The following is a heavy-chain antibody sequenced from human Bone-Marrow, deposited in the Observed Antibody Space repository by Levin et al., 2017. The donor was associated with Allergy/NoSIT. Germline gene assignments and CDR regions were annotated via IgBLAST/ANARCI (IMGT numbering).Heavy chain of an antibody. CDR2: ITAGTGNT. V-gene: IGHV1-3*01. Sequence: ASVKVSCKPSGYTFTNYPIHWVRQAPGQRPEWMGWITAGTGNTKYSQKFQGRVTITRDTSATTAYMELSSLRSEDTAVYYCARGSSCGGDCHSFDYWGRGTLVTVSS. CDR3: ARGSSCGGDCHSFDY. D-gene: IGHD2-21*02. CDR1: GYTFTNYP. J-gene: IGHJ4*02.